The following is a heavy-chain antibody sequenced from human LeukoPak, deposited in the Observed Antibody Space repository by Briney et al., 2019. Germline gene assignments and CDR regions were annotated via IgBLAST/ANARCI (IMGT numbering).Heavy chain of an antibody. CDR1: GYSFTSYW. J-gene: IGHJ5*02. D-gene: IGHD3-22*01. CDR3: ARHIGYYDSSGYLDNWFDP. Sequence: GESLKISCKGSGYSFTSYWIAWVRQMSGKGLEWMGIIYPGDSNTRYSPSFQGQVTISADKSISTAYLQWSSLRASDTAMYYCARHIGYYDSSGYLDNWFDPWGQGTLVTVSS. V-gene: IGHV5-51*01. CDR2: IYPGDSNT.